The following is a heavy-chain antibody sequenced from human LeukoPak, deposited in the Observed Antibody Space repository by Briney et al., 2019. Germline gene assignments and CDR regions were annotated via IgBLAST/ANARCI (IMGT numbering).Heavy chain of an antibody. CDR1: GVPISSFY. D-gene: IGHD2-15*01. V-gene: IGHV4-59*08. CDR3: ARHPFATPFDH. CDR2: VSYTGDT. Sequence: SETLSLTCAVSGVPISSFYWSWIRQPPGKGLEWIGYVSYTGDTNYNPSLKSRVTMSLDTSKNQLSLRLTSVTAADTAVYYCARHPFATPFDHWGRGTLVTVSS. J-gene: IGHJ4*02.